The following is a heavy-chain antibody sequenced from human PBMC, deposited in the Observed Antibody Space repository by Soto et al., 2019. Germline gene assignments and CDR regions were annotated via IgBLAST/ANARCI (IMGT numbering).Heavy chain of an antibody. CDR2: ISSSSSYI. D-gene: IGHD3-3*01. Sequence: GGSLRLSCAASGFTFSSYSMNWVRQAPGKGLEWVSSISSSSSYIYYADSVKGRFTISRDNAKNSLYLQMNSLRAEDTAVYYCATVRFLEWLLCLDVWGQGTTVTVSS. CDR3: ATVRFLEWLLCLDV. CDR1: GFTFSSYS. V-gene: IGHV3-21*01. J-gene: IGHJ6*02.